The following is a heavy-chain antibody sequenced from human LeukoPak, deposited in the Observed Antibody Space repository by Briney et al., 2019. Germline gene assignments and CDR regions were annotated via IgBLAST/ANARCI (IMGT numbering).Heavy chain of an antibody. J-gene: IGHJ4*02. V-gene: IGHV5-51*01. Sequence: GESLKISCKGSGHSFTSYWIGWVRQMPGKGLEWMGIIYPGDSDTRYSPSFQGQVTISADKSISTAYLQWSSLKASDTAMYYCARHPPAISGWYAEFDYWGQGTLVTVSS. CDR3: ARHPPAISGWYAEFDY. CDR1: GHSFTSYW. CDR2: IYPGDSDT. D-gene: IGHD6-13*01.